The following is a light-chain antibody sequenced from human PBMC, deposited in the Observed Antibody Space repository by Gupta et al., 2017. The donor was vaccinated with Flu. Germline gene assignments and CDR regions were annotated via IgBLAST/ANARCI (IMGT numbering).Light chain of an antibody. Sequence: EIVMTQSPVTLSVSPGERATLSCRASQSINRNLAWYQQKPGQAPRLLIYAASTRATGIPARFSGSGYGKELTLTISSRQSEDFPGYYCQLYNNWHPHSFGQGTKLEIQ. CDR3: QLYNNWHPHS. CDR2: AAS. V-gene: IGKV3-15*01. J-gene: IGKJ2*03. CDR1: QSINRN.